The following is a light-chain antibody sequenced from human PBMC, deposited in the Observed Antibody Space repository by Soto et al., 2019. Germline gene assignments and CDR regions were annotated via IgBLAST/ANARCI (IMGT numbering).Light chain of an antibody. V-gene: IGLV2-14*01. CDR1: SSDVGGYNY. CDR2: DVS. CDR3: SSYTSSSTLV. Sequence: QSVLTQPASVSGSPGQSITISCTGNSSDVGGYNYVSWYQQHPGKAPKLMIYDVSNRPSGVSNRFSGSKSGNTASLTISGLQADDEADYYCSSYTSSSTLVFGGGTEVTVL. J-gene: IGLJ2*01.